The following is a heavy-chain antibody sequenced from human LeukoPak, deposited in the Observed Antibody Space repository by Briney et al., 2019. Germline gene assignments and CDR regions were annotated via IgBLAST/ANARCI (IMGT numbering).Heavy chain of an antibody. D-gene: IGHD6-13*01. CDR1: GFTFDYYA. J-gene: IGHJ4*02. CDR3: AKTQTDSSSWPYFDY. Sequence: GGSLRLSCAASGFTFDYYAMNWVRQAPGRGMEWVSSISGGGKSTYYGDSVKGRFTISRDNSKNTLHLQMNSLRVEDTGVYYCAKTQTDSSSWPYFDYWGQGTLVTVSS. V-gene: IGHV3-23*01. CDR2: ISGGGKST.